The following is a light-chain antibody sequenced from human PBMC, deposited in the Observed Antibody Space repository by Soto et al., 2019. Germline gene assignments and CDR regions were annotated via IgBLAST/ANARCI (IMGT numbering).Light chain of an antibody. Sequence: QSVLTQPPSVSGSPGQSVTISCTGTSSEVGSCNRVSWYQQSPGTAPKLMIYEVSNRPSGVPDRFSGSKSGNTASLTISGLQAEDEADYYCSSYTSSSTYVFGTGTKVTVL. V-gene: IGLV2-18*02. CDR2: EVS. CDR3: SSYTSSSTYV. CDR1: SSEVGSCNR. J-gene: IGLJ1*01.